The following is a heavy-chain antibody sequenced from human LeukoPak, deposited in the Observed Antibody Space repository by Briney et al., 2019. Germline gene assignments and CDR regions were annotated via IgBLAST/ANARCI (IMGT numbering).Heavy chain of an antibody. Sequence: GGSLRLSCAASGFTFSSYWMSWVRQAPGKEPEFVANIKEDGSEKSYVDSVKGRFTISRDNAKKSVSLQMSSLRAEDTAVYYCARDPGYSAFDVWGQGAMVIVSS. D-gene: IGHD5-18*01. CDR3: ARDPGYSAFDV. J-gene: IGHJ3*01. CDR1: GFTFSSYW. CDR2: IKEDGSEK. V-gene: IGHV3-7*01.